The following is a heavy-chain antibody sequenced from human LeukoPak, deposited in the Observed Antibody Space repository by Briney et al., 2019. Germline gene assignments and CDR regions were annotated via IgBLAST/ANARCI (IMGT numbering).Heavy chain of an antibody. CDR3: ATSRTLDH. V-gene: IGHV3-11*03. Sequence: GGSLRLSCAASGFTFSAYYMSWIRQAPGKGLEWVSYITSGSLYTNYADSVKGRFTISRDNAKSSLYLQMNSLRVEDTAVYYCATSRTLDHWGQGTLVTVSS. CDR1: GFTFSAYY. J-gene: IGHJ4*02. CDR2: ITSGSLYT.